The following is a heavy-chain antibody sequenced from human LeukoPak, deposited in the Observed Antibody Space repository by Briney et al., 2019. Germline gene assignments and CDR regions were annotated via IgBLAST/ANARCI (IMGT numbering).Heavy chain of an antibody. Sequence: SETLSLTCTVSGGSISSGGYYWSWIRQHTGKGLEWIGYIYYSGSTYYNPSLKSRVTISVDTSKNQFSLKLSSVTAADTAVYYCARECSSTSCYSGTNSDYWGQGTLVTVSS. D-gene: IGHD2-2*02. CDR3: ARECSSTSCYSGTNSDY. J-gene: IGHJ4*02. V-gene: IGHV4-31*03. CDR2: IYYSGST. CDR1: GGSISSGGYY.